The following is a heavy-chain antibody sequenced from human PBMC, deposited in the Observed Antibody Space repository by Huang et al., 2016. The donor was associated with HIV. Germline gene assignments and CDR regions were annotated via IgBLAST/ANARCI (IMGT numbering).Heavy chain of an antibody. J-gene: IGHJ4*02. Sequence: EVQLVESGGGLVQPGGSLRLSCTASGFTFSSYWMHWVRQAPGKGLVWVSRSNSDGSRPNYADSVKGRFTISRDNAKKTLYLKMNSLRVEDTAVYYWARDTDVRGGLDYWGQGTLVTVSS. CDR3: ARDTDVRGGLDY. CDR1: GFTFSSYW. D-gene: IGHD4-17*01. V-gene: IGHV3-74*01. CDR2: SNSDGSRP.